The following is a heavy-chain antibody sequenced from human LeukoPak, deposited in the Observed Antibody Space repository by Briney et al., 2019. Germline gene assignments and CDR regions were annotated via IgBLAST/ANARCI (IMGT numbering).Heavy chain of an antibody. V-gene: IGHV3-48*04. CDR3: AREGATPWYFDY. J-gene: IGHJ4*02. CDR2: ISTSGTTI. CDR1: GFTFSFYN. Sequence: GRSLRLSCEASGFTFSFYNMNWVRQAPGGGLEWISYISTSGTTIYYAGSVKGRFSISRDNAKNSLYLQMSSPRAEDTAVYYCAREGATPWYFDYWGQGTLVTVSS. D-gene: IGHD1-26*01.